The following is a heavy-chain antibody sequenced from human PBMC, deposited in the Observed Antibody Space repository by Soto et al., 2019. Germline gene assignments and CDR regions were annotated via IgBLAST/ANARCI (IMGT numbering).Heavy chain of an antibody. J-gene: IGHJ4*02. CDR1: GFTVSYFG. Sequence: QVQLVESGGGMVQPGRSLRLSCAASGFTVSYFGLHWVRQAPGKGLEWVAFISSDGGKAYYADSMKGRFTISRDNSKNTLDLQMNSLKPEDTAVYYCARDWACNYDYWGQGTLVIVSS. CDR3: ARDWACNYDY. CDR2: ISSDGGKA. D-gene: IGHD4-4*01. V-gene: IGHV3-30-3*01.